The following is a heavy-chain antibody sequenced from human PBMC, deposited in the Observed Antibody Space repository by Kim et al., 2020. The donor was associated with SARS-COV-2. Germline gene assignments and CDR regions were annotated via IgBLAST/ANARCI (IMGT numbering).Heavy chain of an antibody. CDR1: GFTFSSYA. Sequence: GGSLRLSCAASGFTFSSYAMHWVRQAPGKGLEWVAVISYDGSNKYYADSVKGRFTISRDNSKNTLYLQMNSLRAEDTAVYYCARDPVATIGLRMYYFDYWGQGTLVTVSS. J-gene: IGHJ4*02. CDR3: ARDPVATIGLRMYYFDY. D-gene: IGHD5-12*01. V-gene: IGHV3-30*04. CDR2: ISYDGSNK.